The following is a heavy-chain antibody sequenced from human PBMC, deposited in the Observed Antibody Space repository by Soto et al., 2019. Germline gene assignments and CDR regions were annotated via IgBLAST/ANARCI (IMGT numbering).Heavy chain of an antibody. CDR1: GFTFSSYG. D-gene: IGHD3-3*01. CDR3: AKGSRSYDFWSGYYLPPHYYGMDV. J-gene: IGHJ6*02. V-gene: IGHV3-30*18. CDR2: ISYDGSNK. Sequence: GGSLRLSCAASGFTFSSYGMHWVRQAPGKGLEWVAVISYDGSNKYYADSVKGRFTISRDNSKNTLYLQMNSLRAEDTAVYYCAKGSRSYDFWSGYYLPPHYYGMDVWGQGTTVTVSS.